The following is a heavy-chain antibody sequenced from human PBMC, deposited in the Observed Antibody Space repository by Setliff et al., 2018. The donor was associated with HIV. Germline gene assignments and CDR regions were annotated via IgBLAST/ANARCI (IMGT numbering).Heavy chain of an antibody. J-gene: IGHJ6*03. Sequence: PSETLSLTCTVSGGSISSSSYYGGWIRQPPGKGLEWIGSIYYSGSTYYNPSLKSRVTMSVDTSKNQFSLKLSSVTAADTAVYYCARDQPGPKERYYYYYYMDVWGKGTTVTVSS. CDR3: ARDQPGPKERYYYYYYMDV. V-gene: IGHV4-39*07. CDR1: GGSISSSSYY. CDR2: IYYSGST.